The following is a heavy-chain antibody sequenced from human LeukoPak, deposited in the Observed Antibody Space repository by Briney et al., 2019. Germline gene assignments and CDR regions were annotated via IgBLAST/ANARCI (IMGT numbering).Heavy chain of an antibody. CDR2: ITSSSSTI. V-gene: IGHV3-48*01. D-gene: IGHD5-18*01. Sequence: GGSLRLSCAASGFTFTSYTMNWVRQAPGKGLEWVSYITSSSSTIYYADSVKGRFTISRDNAKNSLYLQMNSLRAEDTAVYYCSRGPGYPNGFDIWGQGTMVTVSS. CDR1: GFTFTSYT. CDR3: SRGPGYPNGFDI. J-gene: IGHJ3*02.